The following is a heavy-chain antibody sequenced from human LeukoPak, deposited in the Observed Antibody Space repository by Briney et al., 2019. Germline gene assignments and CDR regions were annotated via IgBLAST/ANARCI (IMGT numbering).Heavy chain of an antibody. CDR2: ISSSSSTI. V-gene: IGHV3-48*04. Sequence: GGSLRLSCAASGFTFSSYSMNWVRQAPGKGLEWVSYISSSSSTIYYADSVKGRFTISRDNAKNSLYLQMNSLRAEDTAVYYCARGSHCGGDCYSNDYWGQGTLVTVSS. CDR3: ARGSHCGGDCYSNDY. D-gene: IGHD2-21*02. J-gene: IGHJ4*02. CDR1: GFTFSSYS.